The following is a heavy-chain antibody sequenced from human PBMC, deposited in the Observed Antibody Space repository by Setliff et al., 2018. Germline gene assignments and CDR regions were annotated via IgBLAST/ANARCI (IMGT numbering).Heavy chain of an antibody. Sequence: PSETLSLTCTVSGYSISSGHYWGWIRQPPGKGLEWIGSISHSGSTYYNPSLKSRLTISVDTSKNQFSLKLTSVTAADTAMYYCARFTKYTYGPFDYWGQGTLVTVSS. CDR3: ARFTKYTYGPFDY. CDR2: ISHSGST. J-gene: IGHJ4*02. CDR1: GYSISSGHY. V-gene: IGHV4-38-2*02. D-gene: IGHD5-18*01.